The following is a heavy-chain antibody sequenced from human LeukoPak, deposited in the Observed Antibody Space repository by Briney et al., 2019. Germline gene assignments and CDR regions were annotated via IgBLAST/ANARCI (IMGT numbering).Heavy chain of an antibody. CDR2: ISAYNGNT. CDR1: GYTFTSYG. Sequence: WASVKVSCKASGYTFTSYGISWVRQAPGQGLEWMGWISAYNGNTNYAQKLQGRVTMTTDTSTSTAYMELRSLRSDDTAVYYCARDFNPYDSSGYYGRPFGYWGQGTLVTVSS. J-gene: IGHJ4*02. CDR3: ARDFNPYDSSGYYGRPFGY. D-gene: IGHD3-22*01. V-gene: IGHV1-18*01.